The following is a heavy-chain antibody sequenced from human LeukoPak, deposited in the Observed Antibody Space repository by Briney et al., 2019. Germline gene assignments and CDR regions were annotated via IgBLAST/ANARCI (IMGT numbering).Heavy chain of an antibody. CDR3: ARGKVLLDWFDP. D-gene: IGHD4/OR15-4a*01. J-gene: IGHJ5*02. V-gene: IGHV1-69*05. CDR2: IIPIFGTA. Sequence: ASVKVSCEASGGTFSSYAISWVRQAPGQGLEWMGGIIPIFGTANYAQKFQGRVTITTDESTSTAYMELSSLRSEDTAVYYCARGKVLLDWFDPWGQGTLVTVSS. CDR1: GGTFSSYA.